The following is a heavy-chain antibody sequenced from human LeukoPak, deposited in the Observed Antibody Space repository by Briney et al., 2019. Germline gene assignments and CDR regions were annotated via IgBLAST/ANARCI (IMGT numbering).Heavy chain of an antibody. CDR2: IYYSGST. CDR3: ARDRITIFGVVQNWFDP. J-gene: IGHJ5*02. D-gene: IGHD3-3*01. CDR1: GGSISSGDYY. Sequence: SQTLSLTCTVPGGSISSGDYYWSWIRQPPGKGLEWIGYIYYSGSTYYNPSLKSRVTISVDTSKNQFSLKLSSVTAADTAVYYCARDRITIFGVVQNWFDPWGQGTLVTVSS. V-gene: IGHV4-30-4*08.